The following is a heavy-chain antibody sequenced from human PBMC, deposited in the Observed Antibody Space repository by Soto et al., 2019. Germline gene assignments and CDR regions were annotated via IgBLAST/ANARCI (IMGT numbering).Heavy chain of an antibody. CDR1: GGSISSSSYY. CDR2: IYYSGCT. CDR3: ARRAAVADQRYFQH. J-gene: IGHJ1*01. Sequence: PSETLSLTCTVSGGSISSSSYYWGWIRQPPGKGLEWIGSIYYSGCTYYNPSLKSRVTISVDTSKNQFSLKLSSVTAADTAVYYCARRAAVADQRYFQHWGQGTLVTVS. V-gene: IGHV4-39*01. D-gene: IGHD6-19*01.